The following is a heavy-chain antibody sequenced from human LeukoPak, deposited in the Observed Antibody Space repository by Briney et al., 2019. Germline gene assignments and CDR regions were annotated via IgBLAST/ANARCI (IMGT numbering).Heavy chain of an antibody. CDR3: AKTDQYQLLSSFDY. CDR1: GFTFSSYS. CDR2: ISSSSSTI. V-gene: IGHV3-48*01. Sequence: GGSLRLSCAASGFTFSSYSMNWVRQAPGKGLEWVSYISSSSSTIYYADSVKGRFTISRDNAKNSLYLQMNSLRAEDTAVYYCAKTDQYQLLSSFDYWGQGTLVTVSS. D-gene: IGHD2-2*01. J-gene: IGHJ4*02.